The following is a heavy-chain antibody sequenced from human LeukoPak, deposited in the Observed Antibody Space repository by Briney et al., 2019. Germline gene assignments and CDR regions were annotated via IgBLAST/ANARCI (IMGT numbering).Heavy chain of an antibody. Sequence: PSETLSLTRTVSGGSISSYYWSWIRQPPGKGLEWIGYIYYSGSTNYNPSLKSRVTISVDTSKNQFSLKLSSVTAADTAVYYCARDSLWFGESHTHYYMDVWGKGTTVTVSS. CDR1: GGSISSYY. D-gene: IGHD3-10*01. J-gene: IGHJ6*03. V-gene: IGHV4-59*01. CDR3: ARDSLWFGESHTHYYMDV. CDR2: IYYSGST.